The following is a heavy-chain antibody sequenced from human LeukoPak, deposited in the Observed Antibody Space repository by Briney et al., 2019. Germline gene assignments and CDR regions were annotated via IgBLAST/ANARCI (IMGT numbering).Heavy chain of an antibody. J-gene: IGHJ5*02. V-gene: IGHV4-39*01. CDR2: IYYSGST. CDR1: GGSISSSSYY. Sequence: PSETLSLTCTVSGGSISSSSYYWGWIRQPPGKGLEWIGSIYYSGSTYYNPSLKSRVTISVDTSKNQFSLKLSSVTAADTAVYYCARHKSLFGVINWFDPWGQGTLVTVSS. CDR3: ARHKSLFGVINWFDP. D-gene: IGHD3-3*01.